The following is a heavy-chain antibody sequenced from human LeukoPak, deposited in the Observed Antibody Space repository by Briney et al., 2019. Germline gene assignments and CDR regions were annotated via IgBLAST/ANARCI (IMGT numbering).Heavy chain of an antibody. V-gene: IGHV4-30-4*08. Sequence: SETLSLTCTVSGGSISSYYWSWIRQPPGKGLEWIGYIYYSGDAYYNPSLKSRVTISVDTSKNQFSLRMSSVTAADTAVYYCARDKNKYETTRFDAYDIWGQGTMVTVSA. J-gene: IGHJ3*02. CDR3: ARDKNKYETTRFDAYDI. D-gene: IGHD1-14*01. CDR1: GGSISSYY. CDR2: IYYSGDA.